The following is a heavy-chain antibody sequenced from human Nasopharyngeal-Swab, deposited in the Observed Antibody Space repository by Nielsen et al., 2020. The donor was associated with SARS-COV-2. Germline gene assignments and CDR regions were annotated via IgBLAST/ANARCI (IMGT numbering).Heavy chain of an antibody. CDR2: IYPGGST. CDR3: ARVLDGYNGFDY. CDR1: GLSVSSNY. J-gene: IGHJ4*02. V-gene: IGHV3-53*01. D-gene: IGHD5-24*01. Sequence: GGSLRLSCAASGLSVSSNYMSWVRQAPGKGLEWVSIIYPGGSTYYADSVKGRFTISRDSSRNTLYLQMNSLTAGDTAVYYCARVLDGYNGFDYWGQGTLVTVSS.